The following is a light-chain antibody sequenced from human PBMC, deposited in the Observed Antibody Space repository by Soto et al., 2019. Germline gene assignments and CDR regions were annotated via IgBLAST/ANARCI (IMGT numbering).Light chain of an antibody. CDR3: AAWDDSLNGVV. J-gene: IGLJ2*01. CDR2: SYN. CDR1: SSNIGSNT. Sequence: QSVLTQPPSASGTPGQRVTISCSGSSSNIGSNTVIWYQQLPGTAPKLLIYSYNQRPSGVPDRFSGSKSGTSASLAISGLQSEDEADYYCAAWDDSLNGVVFGGGTKLPS. V-gene: IGLV1-44*01.